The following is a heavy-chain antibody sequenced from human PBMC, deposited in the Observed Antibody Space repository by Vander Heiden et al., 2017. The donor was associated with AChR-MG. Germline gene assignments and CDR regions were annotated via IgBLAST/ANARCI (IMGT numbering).Heavy chain of an antibody. V-gene: IGHV1-69*01. CDR3: ARRDRGGDIVVVVADHAFDI. D-gene: IGHD2-15*01. CDR1: GGTFSSYA. Sequence: QVQLVQSGAEVKKPGSSVKVSCKASGGTFSSYAISWVGQAPGQGLEWMGGIIPIFGTANYAQKFQGRVTITADESTSTAYMELSSLRSEDTAVYYCARRDRGGDIVVVVADHAFDIWGQGTMVTVSS. CDR2: IIPIFGTA. J-gene: IGHJ3*02.